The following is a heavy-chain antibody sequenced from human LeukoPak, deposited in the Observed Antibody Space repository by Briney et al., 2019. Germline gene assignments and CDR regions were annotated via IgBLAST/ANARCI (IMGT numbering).Heavy chain of an antibody. Sequence: SVKVSCKASGCTFSSYSISWVRQAPGQGLEWMGGIIPIFGTANYAQKFQGRVTITTDKSTSTAYMELSSLRSEDTAVYYCARVDSSSSSSFDYWGQGTLVTVSS. CDR2: IIPIFGTA. CDR3: ARVDSSSSSSFDY. CDR1: GCTFSSYS. J-gene: IGHJ4*02. D-gene: IGHD6-6*01. V-gene: IGHV1-69*05.